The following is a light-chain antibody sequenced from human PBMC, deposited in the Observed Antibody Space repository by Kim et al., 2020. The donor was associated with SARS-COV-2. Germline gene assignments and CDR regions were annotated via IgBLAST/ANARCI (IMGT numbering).Light chain of an antibody. CDR1: SSNIGASND. Sequence: QSVLTQPPSVSGVPGQRVTISCTGSSSNIGASNDVHWYQQLPGTAPKLLIYGNSNRPSGVPDRFSGSKSGTSSSLAITGLQAEDEADYYCQSYDSSLSGSVFGGGTQLTVL. J-gene: IGLJ2*01. CDR3: QSYDSSLSGSV. CDR2: GNS. V-gene: IGLV1-40*01.